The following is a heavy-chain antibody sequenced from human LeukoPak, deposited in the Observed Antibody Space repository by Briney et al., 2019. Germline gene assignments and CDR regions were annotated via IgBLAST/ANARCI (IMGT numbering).Heavy chain of an antibody. V-gene: IGHV3-23*01. CDR2: ISGSGGST. J-gene: IGHJ5*02. Sequence: QTGGSLRLSCAASGFTFSSYGMSWVRQAPGKGLEWVSSISGSGGSTYYADSVKGRFTISRDNSKNTLYLQMNSLRVEDTAVYYCATAPGWWFDPWGQGTLVTASS. D-gene: IGHD2-15*01. CDR3: ATAPGWWFDP. CDR1: GFTFSSYG.